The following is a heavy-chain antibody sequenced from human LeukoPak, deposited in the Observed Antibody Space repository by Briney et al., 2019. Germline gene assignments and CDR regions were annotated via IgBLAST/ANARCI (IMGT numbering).Heavy chain of an antibody. D-gene: IGHD4/OR15-4a*01. V-gene: IGHV3-21*01. J-gene: IGHJ4*02. CDR2: IYSGSDYI. CDR1: GFTFSSDR. Sequence: GGSLRLSCVASGFTFSSDRMNWVRQAPGKGLEWVSTIYSGSDYIYYADSVKGRFTISRDNAKNSLYLQMNSLRAEDTAIYYFAIDLPVSGAYHQFDSWGQGTLVTVSS. CDR3: AIDLPVSGAYHQFDS.